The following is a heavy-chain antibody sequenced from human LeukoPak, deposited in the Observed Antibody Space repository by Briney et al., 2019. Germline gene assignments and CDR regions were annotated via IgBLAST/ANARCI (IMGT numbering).Heavy chain of an antibody. Sequence: GGSLRLSCAASGFTFSSYEMNWVRQAPGKGLEWVSYISSSGSTIYYADSVRGRFTFSRDNAKKQLYLQLNRLGAEDEAVYYCARDGRDGYVWGQGTLVTVSS. D-gene: IGHD5-24*01. CDR3: ARDGRDGYV. CDR2: ISSSGSTI. CDR1: GFTFSSYE. V-gene: IGHV3-48*03. J-gene: IGHJ4*02.